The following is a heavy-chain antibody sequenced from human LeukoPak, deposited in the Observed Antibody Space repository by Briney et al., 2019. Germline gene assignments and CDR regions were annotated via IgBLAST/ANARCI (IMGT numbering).Heavy chain of an antibody. CDR3: ARGSNYDFWSGYLLIDY. V-gene: IGHV3-53*01. Sequence: GGSLRLSCAASGFTVSSNYMSWVRQAPGKGLEWVAVIYSGGTTYYADSVKGRFIISRDNSKNTLYFQMNSLRAEDTAVYYCARGSNYDFWSGYLLIDYWGQGTLVTVSS. CDR2: IYSGGTT. D-gene: IGHD3-3*01. CDR1: GFTVSSNY. J-gene: IGHJ4*02.